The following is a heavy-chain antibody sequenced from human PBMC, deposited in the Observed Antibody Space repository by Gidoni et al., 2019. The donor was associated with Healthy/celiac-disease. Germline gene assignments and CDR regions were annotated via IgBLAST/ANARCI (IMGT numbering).Heavy chain of an antibody. Sequence: QVPLVQSGAEVKKPGASVNVSCKASGYTFTSYGISWVRQAPGQGLEWMGWISAYNGNTNYAQKLQGRVTMTTDTSTSTAYMELRSLRSDDTAVYYWARTERQYYDFWSGYYYFDYWGQGTLVTVSS. CDR3: ARTERQYYDFWSGYYYFDY. CDR2: ISAYNGNT. V-gene: IGHV1-18*01. CDR1: GYTFTSYG. J-gene: IGHJ4*02. D-gene: IGHD3-3*01.